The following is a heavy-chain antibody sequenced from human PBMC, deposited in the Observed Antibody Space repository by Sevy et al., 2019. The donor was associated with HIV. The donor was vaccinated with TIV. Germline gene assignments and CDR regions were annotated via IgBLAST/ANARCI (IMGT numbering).Heavy chain of an antibody. Sequence: GGSLRLSCAASGFTFSSYSMNWVRQAPGKGLEWVSYISSSSSTIYYADSVKGRFTISRDNAKNSLYLQMNSLRDEDTAVYYCARGYGSGGSCYSGFDHWGRGTLVTVSS. V-gene: IGHV3-48*02. D-gene: IGHD2-15*01. CDR2: ISSSSSTI. CDR1: GFTFSSYS. CDR3: ARGYGSGGSCYSGFDH. J-gene: IGHJ2*01.